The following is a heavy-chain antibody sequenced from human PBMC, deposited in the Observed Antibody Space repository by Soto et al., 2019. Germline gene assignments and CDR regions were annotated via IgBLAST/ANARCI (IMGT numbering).Heavy chain of an antibody. V-gene: IGHV3-15*07. CDR2: IKSKINGATI. J-gene: IGHJ4*02. Sequence: GGSLRLSCAASGLTFNRTWMNWVRQTPGKGLEWVGRIKSKINGATIDYAAPVKGRFTISRDDSENTVSLEMNSLNTEDTAVYYCTAERPDWGADAVAFWGQGILDTASS. CDR3: TAERPDWGADAVAF. D-gene: IGHD3-16*01. CDR1: GLTFNRTW.